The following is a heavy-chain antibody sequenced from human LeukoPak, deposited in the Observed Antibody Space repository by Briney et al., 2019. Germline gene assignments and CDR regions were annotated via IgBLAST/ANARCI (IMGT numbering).Heavy chain of an antibody. CDR1: GYSFNNYW. J-gene: IGHJ4*02. Sequence: GESLKISCKGFGYSFNNYWIGWVRQMPGKGLEWMGIIYPGDSETRYSPSFQGQVTISADKSISTAYLQWSSLKASDTAMYYCASRVGATAQVDYWGQGTLVTVSS. V-gene: IGHV5-51*01. D-gene: IGHD1-26*01. CDR2: IYPGDSET. CDR3: ASRVGATAQVDY.